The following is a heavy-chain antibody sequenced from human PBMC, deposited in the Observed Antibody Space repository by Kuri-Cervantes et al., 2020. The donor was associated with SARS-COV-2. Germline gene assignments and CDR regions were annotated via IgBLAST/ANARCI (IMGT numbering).Heavy chain of an antibody. CDR2: IIPIFGTA. Sequence: SVNVSCKASGGTFSSYAISWVRQAPGQGLEWMGGIIPIFGTANYAQKFRGRVTITADESTCTAYMELSSLRSEDTAVYYCASLGDAGDLSPPFDYWGQGTLVTVSS. D-gene: IGHD3-16*01. J-gene: IGHJ4*02. CDR1: GGTFSSYA. V-gene: IGHV1-69*13. CDR3: ASLGDAGDLSPPFDY.